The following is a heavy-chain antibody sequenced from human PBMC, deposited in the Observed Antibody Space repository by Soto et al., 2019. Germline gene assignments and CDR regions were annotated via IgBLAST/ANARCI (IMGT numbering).Heavy chain of an antibody. J-gene: IGHJ6*03. CDR1: GGSFSGYY. V-gene: IGHV4-34*01. Sequence: SETLSLTCAVYGGSFSGYYWSWTRQPPGKGLEWIGEINHSGSTNYNPSLKSRVTISVDTSKNQFSLKLSSVTAADTAVYYCARYGGDYDYYYYYMDVWGKGTTVTVSS. D-gene: IGHD4-17*01. CDR3: ARYGGDYDYYYYYMDV. CDR2: INHSGST.